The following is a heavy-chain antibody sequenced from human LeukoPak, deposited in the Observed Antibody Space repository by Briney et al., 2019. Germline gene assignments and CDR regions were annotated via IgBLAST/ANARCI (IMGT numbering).Heavy chain of an antibody. CDR3: ARGLYYYDSGGPNPLAYFAY. V-gene: IGHV4-59*01. D-gene: IGHD3-22*01. CDR2: IYYSGST. Sequence: SETLSLTCTVSGGSISSYYWSWIRQPPGKGLEWIGYIYYSGSTNYNPSLKSRVTISVDTSKNQFSLKLSSVTAADTAVYYCARGLYYYDSGGPNPLAYFAYWGQGTLVTVSS. J-gene: IGHJ4*02. CDR1: GGSISSYY.